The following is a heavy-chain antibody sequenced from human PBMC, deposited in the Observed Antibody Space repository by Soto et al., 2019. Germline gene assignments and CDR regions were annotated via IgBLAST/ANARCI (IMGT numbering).Heavy chain of an antibody. D-gene: IGHD1-26*01. CDR3: AKDEWGNYYFYY. V-gene: IGHV3-23*01. CDR1: GFTFSSYA. CDR2: ISGSGGST. J-gene: IGHJ4*02. Sequence: EVQLLESGGGLVQPGGSLRLSCAASGFTFSSYAMSWVRQAPGKGLEWVSAISGSGGSTYYADSVKGRFTISRDNSKNTLYLQMNSQRAEDTAVYYCAKDEWGNYYFYYWGQGTLVTVSS.